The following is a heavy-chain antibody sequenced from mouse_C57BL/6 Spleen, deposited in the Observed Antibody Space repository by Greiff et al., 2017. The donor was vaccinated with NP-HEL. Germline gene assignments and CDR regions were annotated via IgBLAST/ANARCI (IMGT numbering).Heavy chain of an antibody. CDR2: ISRGSSTI. CDR1: GFTFSDYG. D-gene: IGHD2-1*01. V-gene: IGHV5-17*01. J-gene: IGHJ3*01. CDR3: TRNVYYGNYGFAY. Sequence: EVQLVESGGGLVKPGGSLKLSCAASGFTFSDYGMHWVRQAPEQGLEWVAYISRGSSTIYYADTVKGRFTISRDNAKNTLFLQMTSLRSEDADKYYCTRNVYYGNYGFAYWGQGTLVTVSA.